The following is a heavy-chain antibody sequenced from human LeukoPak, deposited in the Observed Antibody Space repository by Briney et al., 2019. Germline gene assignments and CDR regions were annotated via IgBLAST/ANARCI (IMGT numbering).Heavy chain of an antibody. J-gene: IGHJ3*02. D-gene: IGHD6-13*01. CDR3: ARPIIAAAYAFDI. CDR2: IIPIFGTA. V-gene: IGHV1-69*06. CDR1: GGTFSSYA. Sequence: ASVKVSCKASGGTFSSYAISWVRQAPGQGLEWMGGIIPIFGTANYAQKFQGRVTITADKSTSTAYMELSSLRSEDTAVYYCARPIIAAAYAFDIWGQGTMVTVSS.